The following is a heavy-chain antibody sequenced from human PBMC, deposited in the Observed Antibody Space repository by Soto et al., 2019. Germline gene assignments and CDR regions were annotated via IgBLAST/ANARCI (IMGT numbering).Heavy chain of an antibody. D-gene: IGHD3-10*01. Sequence: SETLSLTCAFYGGSFSGYYWTWIRQPPGTGLEWIGEINHSGSTNYNPALKSRITISVDTSKNQFSLKLSSVTAADTAVYYCAREVTMVRGVRVLYYYGMDVWGQGTTVTVSS. CDR2: INHSGST. V-gene: IGHV4-34*09. CDR1: GGSFSGYY. J-gene: IGHJ6*02. CDR3: AREVTMVRGVRVLYYYGMDV.